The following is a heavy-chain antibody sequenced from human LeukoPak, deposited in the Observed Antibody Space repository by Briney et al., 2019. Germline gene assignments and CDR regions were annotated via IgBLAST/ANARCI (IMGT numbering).Heavy chain of an antibody. D-gene: IGHD2-2*01. CDR2: IYYSGNT. V-gene: IGHV4-59*08. J-gene: IGHJ5*02. Sequence: KPSETLSLTCTVPGGSISTYYWTWIRQPPGKGLEWIGYIYYSGNTNYNPSLKSRATISLDTSKNQFSLNLSSVTAADTAVYYCARRGGYCGSTSCHNYFDPWGQGTLVTVSS. CDR1: GGSISTYY. CDR3: ARRGGYCGSTSCHNYFDP.